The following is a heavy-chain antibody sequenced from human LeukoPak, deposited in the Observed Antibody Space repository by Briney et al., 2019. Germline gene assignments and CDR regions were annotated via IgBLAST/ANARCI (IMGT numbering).Heavy chain of an antibody. CDR1: GGSFSGYY. CDR2: INHSGST. V-gene: IGHV4-34*01. Sequence: SETLSLTCAVYGGSFSGYYWSWIRQPPGKGLEWIGEINHSGSTDYNPSLKSRVTISVDTSKNQFSLKLSSVTAADTAVYYCARGPFDGSGSYYKPRNFDYWGQGTLVTVSS. CDR3: ARGPFDGSGSYYKPRNFDY. D-gene: IGHD3-10*01. J-gene: IGHJ4*02.